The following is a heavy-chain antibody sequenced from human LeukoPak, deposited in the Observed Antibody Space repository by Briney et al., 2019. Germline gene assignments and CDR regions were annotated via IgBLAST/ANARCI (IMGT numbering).Heavy chain of an antibody. CDR2: ISSSSSTI. CDR3: ARESYDSSGYYYGY. Sequence: GGSLRLSCAASGFTFSSYSMNWVRQAPGKGLEWVSYISSSSSTIYYADSVKGRFTISRDNAKNSLYLRMNSLRAEDTAVYYCARESYDSSGYYYGYWGQGTLVTVSS. CDR1: GFTFSSYS. J-gene: IGHJ4*02. V-gene: IGHV3-48*01. D-gene: IGHD3-22*01.